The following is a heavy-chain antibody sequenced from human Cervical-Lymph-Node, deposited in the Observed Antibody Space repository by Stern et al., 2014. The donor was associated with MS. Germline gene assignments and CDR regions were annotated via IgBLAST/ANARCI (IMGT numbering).Heavy chain of an antibody. CDR1: GYNFTSYW. CDR2: LYPGDSDT. CDR3: ARHCAKREQCAFDY. V-gene: IGHV5-51*01. Sequence: EMQLVESGAEVKKPGESLKISCKGSGYNFTSYWIGWVRQMPGKGLEWMGILYPGDSDTRYSPSFQGQVTISADKSISPAYLQWSSLKASDTAMYYCARHCAKREQCAFDYWGQGTLVTVSS. J-gene: IGHJ4*02. D-gene: IGHD6-19*01.